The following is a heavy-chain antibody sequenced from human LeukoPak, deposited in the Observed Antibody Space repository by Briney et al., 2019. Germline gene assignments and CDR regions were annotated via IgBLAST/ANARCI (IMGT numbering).Heavy chain of an antibody. Sequence: AGGSLRLSCAASGFTFSSYSMNWVRQAPGKGLEWVSSISSSSSYIYYADSVKGRFTISRDNAKNSLYLQMNSLRAEDTALYYCARVLSPTDSSGSFDYWGQGTLVTVSS. CDR2: ISSSSSYI. D-gene: IGHD3-22*01. J-gene: IGHJ4*02. V-gene: IGHV3-21*04. CDR3: ARVLSPTDSSGSFDY. CDR1: GFTFSSYS.